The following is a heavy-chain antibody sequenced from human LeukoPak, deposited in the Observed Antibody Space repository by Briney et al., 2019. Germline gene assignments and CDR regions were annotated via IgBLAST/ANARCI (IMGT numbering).Heavy chain of an antibody. D-gene: IGHD2-2*01. CDR3: ATSNCSSTSCPDYYYYYMDV. Sequence: ASVKVSCKVSGYTLTELSMLWVRQAPGKGLEWMGGFDPEDGETIYAQKFQGRVTMTEDTSTDTAYMELSSLRSEDTAVYYCATSNCSSTSCPDYYYYYMDVWGKGTTVTVSS. V-gene: IGHV1-24*01. CDR2: FDPEDGET. J-gene: IGHJ6*03. CDR1: GYTLTELS.